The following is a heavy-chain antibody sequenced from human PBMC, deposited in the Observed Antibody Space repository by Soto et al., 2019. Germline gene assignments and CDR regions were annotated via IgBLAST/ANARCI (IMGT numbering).Heavy chain of an antibody. D-gene: IGHD4-17*01. J-gene: IGHJ5*02. CDR1: GFTFSTYA. CDR3: AKDRRGTVTTTRFDP. V-gene: IGHV3-23*01. Sequence: GGSLRLSCAASGFTFSTYAMSWDRQAPGKGLEWVSTITNSGGDTYYADSVKGRFTISRDNSKNTLYLQMNSLRADDTAVFYCAKDRRGTVTTTRFDPWGQGTLVTVSS. CDR2: ITNSGGDT.